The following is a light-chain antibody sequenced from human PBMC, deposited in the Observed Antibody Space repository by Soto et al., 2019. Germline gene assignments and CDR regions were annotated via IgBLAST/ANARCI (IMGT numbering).Light chain of an antibody. V-gene: IGLV2-14*01. J-gene: IGLJ1*01. Sequence: QSALTQPASVSGSPGQSITISCTGTSSDVGAYNLVSWYQHLPDKAPKLIISEVTNRPSGVSDRFSGSKSGNTASLTISGLQADDEADYCCASLTSTNFVFGSGTKVTVL. CDR1: SSDVGAYNL. CDR2: EVT. CDR3: ASLTSTNFV.